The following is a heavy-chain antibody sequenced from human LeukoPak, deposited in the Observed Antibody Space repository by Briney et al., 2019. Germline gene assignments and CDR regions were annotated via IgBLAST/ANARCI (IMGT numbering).Heavy chain of an antibody. Sequence: GASVKVSCKASGYTFTSYYMHWVRQAPGQGLEWMGIINPSGGSTSYAQKFQGRVTMTRDTSTSTVYMELSSLRSEDTAVYYCAREHSSGPYHYYGMDVWGQGTTVTVSS. J-gene: IGHJ6*02. D-gene: IGHD6-19*01. CDR3: AREHSSGPYHYYGMDV. V-gene: IGHV1-46*01. CDR1: GYTFTSYY. CDR2: INPSGGST.